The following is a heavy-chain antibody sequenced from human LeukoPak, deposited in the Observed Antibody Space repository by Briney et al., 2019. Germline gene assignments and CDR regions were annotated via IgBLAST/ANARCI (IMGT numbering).Heavy chain of an antibody. D-gene: IGHD5-18*01. CDR3: AREGGYSYGDAPLHFDY. V-gene: IGHV4-59*12. CDR2: IYYSGST. Sequence: SETLSLTCTVSGGSISSYYWSWIRQPPGKGLEWIGYIYYSGSTNYNPSLKSRVTISVDTSKNQFSLKLSSVTAADTAVFYCAREGGYSYGDAPLHFDYWGQGTLVTVSS. CDR1: GGSISSYY. J-gene: IGHJ4*02.